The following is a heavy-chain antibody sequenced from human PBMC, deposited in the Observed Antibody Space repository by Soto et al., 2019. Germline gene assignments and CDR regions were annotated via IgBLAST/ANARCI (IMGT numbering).Heavy chain of an antibody. J-gene: IGHJ4*02. D-gene: IGHD2-15*01. CDR2: IYYSGST. CDR3: ARSPLEIVVVEAAPYYFDD. CDR1: GGSISSYY. V-gene: IGHV4-59*01. Sequence: PSETLSLTCTVSGGSISSYYWSWIRQPPGKGLEWIGYIYYSGSTNYNPSLKSRVTISVDTSKNQFSLKLSSVTAADTAVYYCARSPLEIVVVEAAPYYFDDWGQGTLVTVSS.